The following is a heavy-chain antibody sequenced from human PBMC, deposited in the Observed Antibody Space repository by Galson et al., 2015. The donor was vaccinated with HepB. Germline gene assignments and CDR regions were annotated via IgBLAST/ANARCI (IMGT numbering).Heavy chain of an antibody. V-gene: IGHV3-23*01. Sequence: SLRLSCAASGFTFSSNALSWVRQPPGEGLEWVSTISAGGDITYYADSVKGLFTISRDNSKNTLYLQMNSLRAEDTALYYCARMSGRLASRFDYWGQGTLVTVSS. D-gene: IGHD3-3*02. CDR1: GFTFSSNA. CDR2: ISAGGDIT. CDR3: ARMSGRLASRFDY. J-gene: IGHJ4*02.